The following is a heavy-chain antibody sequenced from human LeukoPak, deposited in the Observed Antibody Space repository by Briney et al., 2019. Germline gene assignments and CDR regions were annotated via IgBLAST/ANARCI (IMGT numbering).Heavy chain of an antibody. CDR1: GYTFIDYG. Sequence: ASVKVSCKASGYTFIDYGINWVRQAPGQGLEWMAWISTYNGNTKYSQKFQGRVTLTTDTSTTTAYMELRSLRSDDTAVYYCARDLGKDPQGYWGKGTLVTVSS. J-gene: IGHJ4*02. D-gene: IGHD3-16*01. CDR2: ISTYNGNT. V-gene: IGHV1-18*01. CDR3: ARDLGKDPQGY.